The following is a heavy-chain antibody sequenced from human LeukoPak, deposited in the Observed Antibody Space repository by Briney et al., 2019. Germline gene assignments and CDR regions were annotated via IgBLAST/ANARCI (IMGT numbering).Heavy chain of an antibody. V-gene: IGHV3-21*01. CDR3: ARAAAGEYYFNY. CDR1: GFTFSSYS. J-gene: IGHJ4*02. Sequence: GGSLRLSCAASGFTFSSYSMNWVRQAPGKGLEWVSSISSSSSYIYYADSVKGRFTISRDDAKNSLYLQMNSLRAEDTAVYYCARAAAGEYYFNYWGQGTLVTVSS. CDR2: ISSSSSYI. D-gene: IGHD6-13*01.